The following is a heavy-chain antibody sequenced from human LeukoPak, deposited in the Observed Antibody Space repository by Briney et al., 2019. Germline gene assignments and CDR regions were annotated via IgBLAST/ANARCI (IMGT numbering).Heavy chain of an antibody. CDR3: ARERPPGDSSNWFLEGYFDI. V-gene: IGHV1-69*05. D-gene: IGHD6-13*01. CDR1: GYTFTSYG. J-gene: IGHJ4*02. CDR2: IIPIFGTA. Sequence: SVKVSCKASGYTFTSYGISWVRQAPGQGLEWMGRIIPIFGTANYAQKFQGRVTITTDESTSTAYMELSTLRSDDTAVYYCARERPPGDSSNWFLEGYFDIWGQGTLVTVSS.